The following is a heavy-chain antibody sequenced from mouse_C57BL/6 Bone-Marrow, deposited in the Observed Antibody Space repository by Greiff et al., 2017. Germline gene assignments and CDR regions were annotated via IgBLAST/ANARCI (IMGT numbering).Heavy chain of an antibody. D-gene: IGHD2-3*01. CDR3: ARSRGMDGYSWVAY. J-gene: IGHJ3*01. V-gene: IGHV1-50*01. Sequence: VQLQQPGAELVKPGASVKLSCKASGYTFTSYWMQWVKQRPGQGLEWIGAIDPSDSYTNYNQKFKGKATLTVDTSSSTAYRQFSSLTSEDSAVYYCARSRGMDGYSWVAYWGQGTLVTVSA. CDR1: GYTFTSYW. CDR2: IDPSDSYT.